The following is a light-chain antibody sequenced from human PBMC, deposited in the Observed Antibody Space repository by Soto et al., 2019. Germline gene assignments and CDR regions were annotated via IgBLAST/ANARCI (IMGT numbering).Light chain of an antibody. CDR2: AAS. CDR3: QQGYSTPLG. Sequence: DIQMTQSPSSLSASVGDRVTISCRAGQSISYYLNWYQQKPGKAPKLLIYAASSLQSGVPSRFSGSGSGTDFTLTISSLQPEDFATYYCQQGYSTPLGFGGGTKVEIK. J-gene: IGKJ4*01. CDR1: QSISYY. V-gene: IGKV1-39*01.